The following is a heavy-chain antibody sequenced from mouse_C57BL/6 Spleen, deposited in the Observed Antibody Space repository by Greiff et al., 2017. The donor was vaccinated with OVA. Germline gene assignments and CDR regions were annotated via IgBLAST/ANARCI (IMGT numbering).Heavy chain of an antibody. V-gene: IGHV5-17*01. J-gene: IGHJ1*03. CDR1: GFTFSDYG. CDR3: ARGGPRYFDV. Sequence: VQLQQSGGGLVKPGGSLKLSCAASGFTFSDYGMHWVRQAPEKGLEWVAYISSGSSTIYYADTVKGRFTISRDNAKNTLFLQMTSLRSEDTAMYYCARGGPRYFDVWGTGTTVTVSS. CDR2: ISSGSSTI.